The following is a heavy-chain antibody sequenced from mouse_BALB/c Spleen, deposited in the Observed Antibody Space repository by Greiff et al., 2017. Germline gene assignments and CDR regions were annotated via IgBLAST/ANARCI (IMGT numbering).Heavy chain of an antibody. CDR2: IDPANGNT. CDR1: GFNIKDTY. D-gene: IGHD1-1*01. CDR3: ASTVLDY. J-gene: IGHJ2*01. V-gene: IGHV14-3*02. Sequence: VHVKQSGAELVKPGASVKLSCTASGFNIKDTYMHWVKQRPEQGLEWIGRIDPANGNTKYDPKFQGKATITADTSSNTAYLQLSSLTSEDTAVYYCASTVLDYWGQGTTLTVSS.